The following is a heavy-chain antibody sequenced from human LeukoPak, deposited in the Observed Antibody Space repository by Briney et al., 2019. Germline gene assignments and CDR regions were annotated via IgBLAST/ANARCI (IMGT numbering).Heavy chain of an antibody. Sequence: ASVKVSCKASGYTFTSYDIKWVRQATGQGLEWRGWMNPNSGNTGYAQKFQGRVTMTRNTSISTAYMELSSLRSEDTAVYYSASSKAYYDFWSGYYRSDYYYYGMDVWGQGTTVTVSS. J-gene: IGHJ6*02. CDR3: ASSKAYYDFWSGYYRSDYYYYGMDV. CDR2: MNPNSGNT. CDR1: GYTFTSYD. D-gene: IGHD3-3*01. V-gene: IGHV1-8*01.